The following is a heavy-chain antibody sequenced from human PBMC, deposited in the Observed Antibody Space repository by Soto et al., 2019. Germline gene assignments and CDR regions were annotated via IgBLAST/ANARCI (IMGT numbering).Heavy chain of an antibody. D-gene: IGHD3-22*01. CDR1: GFSFNIFS. V-gene: IGHV3-23*01. Sequence: GGSLILSCAASGFSFNIFSMNWVRQAPGKGLEWVSGISGGGGSTYYADSMKGRFTISRDNSNNTLYLQMNSLRAEDTAVYYCAKDPTSYDSSAQFDSWGQGTLVTVSS. CDR3: AKDPTSYDSSAQFDS. J-gene: IGHJ4*02. CDR2: ISGGGGST.